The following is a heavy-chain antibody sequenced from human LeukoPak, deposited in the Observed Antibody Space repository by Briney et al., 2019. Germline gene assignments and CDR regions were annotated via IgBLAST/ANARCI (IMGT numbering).Heavy chain of an antibody. CDR3: AAAEGYSSGWELDY. CDR2: IVVGSGNT. J-gene: IGHJ4*02. D-gene: IGHD6-19*01. Sequence: SVKVSCKASGFTFTSSAMQWVRQARGRRLEWIGWIVVGSGNTNYAQKFQERVTITRDMSTSTAYVELSSLRSEDTAVYYCAAAEGYSSGWELDYWGQGTLVTVSS. CDR1: GFTFTSSA. V-gene: IGHV1-58*02.